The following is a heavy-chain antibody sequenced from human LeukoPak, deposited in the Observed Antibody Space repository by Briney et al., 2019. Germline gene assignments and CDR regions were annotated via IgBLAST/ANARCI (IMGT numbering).Heavy chain of an antibody. CDR3: ARGTVGATKGIGY. CDR1: GGPFSGYY. V-gene: IGHV4-34*01. J-gene: IGHJ4*02. D-gene: IGHD1-26*01. Sequence: PSETLSLTCAVYGGPFSGYYWSWIRQPPGKGLEWIGEINHSGSTNYNPSLKSRVTISVDTSKNQFSLKLSSVTAADTAVYYCARGTVGATKGIGYWGQGTLVTVSS. CDR2: INHSGST.